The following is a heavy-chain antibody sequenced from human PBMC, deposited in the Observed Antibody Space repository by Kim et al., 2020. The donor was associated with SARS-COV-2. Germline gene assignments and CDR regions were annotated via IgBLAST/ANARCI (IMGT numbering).Heavy chain of an antibody. CDR2: MNPNSGNT. CDR1: GYTFTSYD. Sequence: ASVKVSCKASGYTFTSYDINWVRQATGQGLEWMGWMNPNSGNTGYAQKFQGRVTMTRNTSISTAYMELSSLRSEDTAVYYCATSWSGYYTDYYYYYYMDVWGKGTTVTVSS. J-gene: IGHJ6*03. CDR3: ATSWSGYYTDYYYYYYMDV. D-gene: IGHD3-3*01. V-gene: IGHV1-8*01.